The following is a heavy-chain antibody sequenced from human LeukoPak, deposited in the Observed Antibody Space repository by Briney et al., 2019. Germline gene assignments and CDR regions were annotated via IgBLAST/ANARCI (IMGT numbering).Heavy chain of an antibody. CDR3: AKIGVIGNWYYDV. D-gene: IGHD3-10*01. CDR2: ISSGSDYT. V-gene: IGHV3-23*01. Sequence: GGSLRLSCAASGFSFSSHGMSWVRQAPWKGPEWVSSISSGSDYTFYADSVKGRFTISRDSSKNTLYLQMNSLRAGDTAIYHCAKIGVIGNWYYDVWGRGTLVTVSS. J-gene: IGHJ2*01. CDR1: GFSFSSHG.